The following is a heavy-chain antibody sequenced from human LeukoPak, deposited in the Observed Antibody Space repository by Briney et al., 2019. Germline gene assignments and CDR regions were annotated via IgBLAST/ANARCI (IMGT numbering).Heavy chain of an antibody. Sequence: GASVKGSCKASGYTFTSYGISWVRQAPGRGLEWMGWISAYNGNTNYAQKLQGRVTMTTDTSTSTAYMELRSLRSDDTAVYYCARARLTGDAFDIWGQGTMVTVSS. CDR1: GYTFTSYG. J-gene: IGHJ3*02. CDR2: ISAYNGNT. CDR3: ARARLTGDAFDI. V-gene: IGHV1-18*01. D-gene: IGHD7-27*01.